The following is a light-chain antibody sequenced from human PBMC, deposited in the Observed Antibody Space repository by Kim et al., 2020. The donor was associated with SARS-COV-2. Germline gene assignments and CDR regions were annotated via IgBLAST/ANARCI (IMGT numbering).Light chain of an antibody. CDR1: QSVRSI. CDR3: QQYYTWSALT. J-gene: IGKJ4*01. CDR2: DAS. Sequence: EIVTTQSPATLSVSPGERATLSCRASQSVRSILAWYQQRPGQAPRLLIYDASIRATGVPARFTGSGSGTEFTLTISSLQSEDFAVYFCQQYYTWSALTFGGGTKVDIK. V-gene: IGKV3D-15*01.